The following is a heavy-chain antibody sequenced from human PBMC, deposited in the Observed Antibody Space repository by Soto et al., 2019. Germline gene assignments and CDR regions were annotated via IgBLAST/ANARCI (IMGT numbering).Heavy chain of an antibody. V-gene: IGHV3-23*01. CDR3: ARGDRGGSGTPASYYYSGWDV. D-gene: IGHD3-10*01. CDR2: ISAGGDMT. J-gene: IGHJ6*04. Sequence: DVQLLESGGHLVQPGGSLRLSCSASGFTLSSYAMSWVRQAPGQGLEWVSSISAGGDMTYNSDSVKGRVTISRDNSNNALFLQMHTLRIEDTGLYYCARGDRGGSGTPASYYYSGWDVWCKGATVTVS. CDR1: GFTLSSYA.